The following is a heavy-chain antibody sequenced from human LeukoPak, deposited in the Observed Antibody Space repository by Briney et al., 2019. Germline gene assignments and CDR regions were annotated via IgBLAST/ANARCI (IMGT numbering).Heavy chain of an antibody. D-gene: IGHD2-2*01. V-gene: IGHV4-34*01. Sequence: PSETLSLTCAVYGGSFSGYYWSWIRQPPGKGLEWIGEINHSGSTNYNPSLKSRVTISVDTSKNQFSLKLSSVTAADTAVYYCARGVVPAALIRARWFDPWGQGTLVTVFS. CDR1: GGSFSGYY. CDR3: ARGVVPAALIRARWFDP. CDR2: INHSGST. J-gene: IGHJ5*02.